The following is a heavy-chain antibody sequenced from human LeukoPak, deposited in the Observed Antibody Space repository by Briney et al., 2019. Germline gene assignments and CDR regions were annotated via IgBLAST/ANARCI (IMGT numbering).Heavy chain of an antibody. Sequence: ASVKVSCKASGYTFTGYHMHWVRQAPGQGLEWMGRINPNSGDRNYAQNFRGRVTMTRDTSISTAYMELSRLRSDDTAVYYCARDYCSSTSCLFDYWGQGTLVTVSS. J-gene: IGHJ4*02. D-gene: IGHD2-2*01. CDR1: GYTFTGYH. CDR2: INPNSGDR. CDR3: ARDYCSSTSCLFDY. V-gene: IGHV1-2*06.